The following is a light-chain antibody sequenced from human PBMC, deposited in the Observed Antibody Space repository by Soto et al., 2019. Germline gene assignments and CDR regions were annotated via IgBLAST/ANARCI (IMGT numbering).Light chain of an antibody. CDR1: QSLLQTNGYTY. V-gene: IGKV2-28*01. CDR2: LTS. J-gene: IGKJ1*01. Sequence: DIVMTQSPLSLPVTPGEPASISCRSSQSLLQTNGYTYLDWYLQKPGQSPQLLIYLTSIRASRVLDRFSGSGSGTEFTLKISKVEAEDVGVYYCMQSLQTPPWTFGPGTKVEFK. CDR3: MQSLQTPPWT.